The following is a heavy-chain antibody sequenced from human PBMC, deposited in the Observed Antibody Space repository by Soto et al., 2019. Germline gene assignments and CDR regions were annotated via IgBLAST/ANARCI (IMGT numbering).Heavy chain of an antibody. Sequence: GASVKVSCKASGYTFTSYDINWVRQATGQGLEWMGWMNPNSGNTGYAQKFQGRVTMTRNTSISSAYMELSSLGSEDTAVYYCAGGGSIVVATRRLMDVWGKGTTVTVSS. D-gene: IGHD3-22*01. CDR3: AGGGSIVVATRRLMDV. CDR2: MNPNSGNT. J-gene: IGHJ6*03. V-gene: IGHV1-8*01. CDR1: GYTFTSYD.